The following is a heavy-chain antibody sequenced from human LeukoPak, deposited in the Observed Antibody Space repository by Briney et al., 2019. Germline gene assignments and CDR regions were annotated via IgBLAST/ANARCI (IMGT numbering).Heavy chain of an antibody. Sequence: PSETLSLTCTVSGGSISSYYWSWIRQPPGKGLEWIGYIYYSGSTNYNPSLKSRVTISVDTSKNQFSLKLSSVTAADTAVYYCARTLLRPFGYFDLWGRGTLLPVFS. J-gene: IGHJ2*01. D-gene: IGHD4-17*01. CDR3: ARTLLRPFGYFDL. V-gene: IGHV4-59*01. CDR1: GGSISSYY. CDR2: IYYSGST.